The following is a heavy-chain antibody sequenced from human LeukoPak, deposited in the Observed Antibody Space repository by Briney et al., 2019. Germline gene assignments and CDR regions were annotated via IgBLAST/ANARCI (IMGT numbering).Heavy chain of an antibody. D-gene: IGHD2-21*01. CDR3: ARGIWSSHNKDYYFDY. Sequence: GASVKVSCKASGYTFTNYAMNWVRQAPGQRLEWMGWINAGNGKTKPSQRFQDRVTITRDTSASTAYMELNSLRSEDTAVYYCARGIWSSHNKDYYFDYWGQGSLVTVSS. CDR1: GYTFTNYA. CDR2: INAGNGKT. J-gene: IGHJ4*02. V-gene: IGHV1-3*01.